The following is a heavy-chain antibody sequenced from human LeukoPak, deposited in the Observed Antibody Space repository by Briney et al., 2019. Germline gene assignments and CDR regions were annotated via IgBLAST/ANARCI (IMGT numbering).Heavy chain of an antibody. CDR2: IKEDGSEK. CDR1: EFTFRSYW. D-gene: IGHD6-13*01. J-gene: IGHJ4*02. V-gene: IGHV3-7*03. Sequence: GGSLRLSCVVSEFTFRSYWMSWVRQAPGKGLEWVANIKEDGSEKYYVDSVKGRFTISRDNAISRDNAKNLLFLQMNSLRAEDTALYYCAKDISSSGQYYFDYWGQGTLVTVSS. CDR3: AKDISSSGQYYFDY.